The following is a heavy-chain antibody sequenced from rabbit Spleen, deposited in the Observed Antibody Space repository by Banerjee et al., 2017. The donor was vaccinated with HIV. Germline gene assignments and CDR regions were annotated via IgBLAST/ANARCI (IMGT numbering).Heavy chain of an antibody. Sequence: LVESGGGLVQPGASLTLTCTASGFTISSSYYMCWVRQAPGKGLEWISCIAGSSSGFTYSATWAKGRFTCSKTSSTTVTLQMTSLTVADTATYFCARGLFDNLDGDLWGPGTLVTVS. CDR2: IAGSSSGFT. J-gene: IGHJ4*01. CDR3: ARGLFDNLDGDL. CDR1: GFTISSSYY. V-gene: IGHV1S40*01. D-gene: IGHD3-1*01.